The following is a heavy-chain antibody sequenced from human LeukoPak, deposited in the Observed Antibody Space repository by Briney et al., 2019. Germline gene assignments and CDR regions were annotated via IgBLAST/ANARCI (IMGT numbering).Heavy chain of an antibody. D-gene: IGHD4-11*01. Sequence: SETLSLTCSVSGGSISGFYWSWIRQPPGKGLEWIGYMDKSGSTTYNPSLKSRVTISVNTSKNQFSLRLSPVTAADTAVYYCARDYSKGGGFDFWGQGTLVTVSS. CDR3: ARDYSKGGGFDF. CDR1: GGSISGFY. V-gene: IGHV4-59*01. J-gene: IGHJ4*02. CDR2: MDKSGST.